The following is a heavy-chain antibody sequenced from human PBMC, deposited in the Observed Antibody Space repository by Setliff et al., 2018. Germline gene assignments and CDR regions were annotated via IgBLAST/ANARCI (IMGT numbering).Heavy chain of an antibody. J-gene: IGHJ6*03. CDR3: ARVWFGNMDV. D-gene: IGHD3-10*01. CDR1: GFTLSNYW. V-gene: IGHV3-7*03. CDR2: INQDGSEK. Sequence: GGSLRLSCVDSGFTLSNYWMSWVRQAPGKGLEWVANINQDGSEKYYVDSVKGRFTISRDNARNSLYLQMNSLRAEDTAVYYCARVWFGNMDVWGKGTTVTVSS.